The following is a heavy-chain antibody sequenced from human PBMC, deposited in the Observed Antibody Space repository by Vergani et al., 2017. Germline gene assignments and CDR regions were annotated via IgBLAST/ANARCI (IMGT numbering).Heavy chain of an antibody. CDR1: GFTFSSYS. V-gene: IGHV3-21*01. Sequence: EVQLVESGGGLVKPGGSLRLSCAASGFTFSSYSLNWVRQAPGKGLEWVSSISSSSYIYYADSVKGRLTISRDNAKNSLYLQMNSLRAEDTAVYYCARVHPEHYYDSSGYYYFDYWGQGTLVTVSS. CDR3: ARVHPEHYYDSSGYYYFDY. CDR2: ISSSSYI. J-gene: IGHJ4*02. D-gene: IGHD3-22*01.